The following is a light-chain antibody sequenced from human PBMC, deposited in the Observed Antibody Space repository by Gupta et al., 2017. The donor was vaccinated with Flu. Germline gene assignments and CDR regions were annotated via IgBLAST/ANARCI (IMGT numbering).Light chain of an antibody. V-gene: IGLV2-14*01. CDR1: SSDIGAYNY. CDR3: CSSSGSTTPWV. J-gene: IGLJ3*02. Sequence: ITISCTGTSSDIGAYNYVSWYQRHPGKAPTLLIYGVSSRPSGISNRFSGSKSDNTAALTISGVQPADEADYFCCSSSGSTTPWVFGGGTKLTVL. CDR2: GVS.